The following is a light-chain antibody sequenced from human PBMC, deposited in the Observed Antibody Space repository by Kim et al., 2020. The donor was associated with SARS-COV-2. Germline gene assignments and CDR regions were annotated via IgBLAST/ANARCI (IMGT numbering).Light chain of an antibody. V-gene: IGLV3-1*01. J-gene: IGLJ2*01. CDR3: QTWDSRTVV. Sequence: VSPGQTASITCSGDTLGDTFASWYQQKPGRSPVLVIYRDTERPSEIPERFSGSNSGNTATLTISGTQTIDEAAYYCQTWDSRTVVFGGGTQLTVL. CDR2: RDT. CDR1: TLGDTF.